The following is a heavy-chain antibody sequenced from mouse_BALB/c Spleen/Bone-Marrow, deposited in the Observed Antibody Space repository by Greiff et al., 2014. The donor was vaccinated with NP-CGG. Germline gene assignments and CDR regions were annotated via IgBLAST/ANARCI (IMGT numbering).Heavy chain of an antibody. CDR1: GFNIKDYY. CDR3: VAYYRYEYYFDY. Sequence: EVQLQQSGAELVRPGALVKLSCKASGFNIKDYYMHWVKQRPEQGLEWIGWIDPENGNTKYDPKFQGKASITADTSSNTAYLQLSSLTSEDTAVYYCVAYYRYEYYFDYWGQGTTLTVSS. J-gene: IGHJ2*01. D-gene: IGHD2-14*01. CDR2: IDPENGNT. V-gene: IGHV14-1*02.